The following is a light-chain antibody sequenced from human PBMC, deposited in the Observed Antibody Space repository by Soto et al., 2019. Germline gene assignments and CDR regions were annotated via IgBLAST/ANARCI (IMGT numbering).Light chain of an antibody. CDR2: SAS. CDR1: QSVSSN. Sequence: EVVMTQSPATLSVSPGERATLSCRASQSVSSNLVWYQQKPGQAPRLLIYSASTRATGIPARFSGTGSGTEFTLTISSLQSEDFAVYYCQQYGASPFTFGPGTRVDLK. CDR3: QQYGASPFT. V-gene: IGKV3-15*01. J-gene: IGKJ3*01.